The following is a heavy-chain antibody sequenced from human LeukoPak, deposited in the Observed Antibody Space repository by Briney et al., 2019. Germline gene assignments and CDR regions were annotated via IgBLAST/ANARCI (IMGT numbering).Heavy chain of an antibody. Sequence: GGSLRLSCAASGFTFSSYWMSWVRQAPGKGLEWVANIKPDGNEEYYVDSVKGRFTISRDNAKNSLYLQMNSLRADDTAVYYCARDFGTIVVVTAIVDWGQGTLVTVSS. CDR2: IKPDGNEE. D-gene: IGHD2-21*02. CDR3: ARDFGTIVVVTAIVD. CDR1: GFTFSSYW. V-gene: IGHV3-7*01. J-gene: IGHJ4*02.